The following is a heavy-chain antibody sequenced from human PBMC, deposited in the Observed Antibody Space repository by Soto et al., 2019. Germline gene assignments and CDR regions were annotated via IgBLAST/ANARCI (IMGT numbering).Heavy chain of an antibody. J-gene: IGHJ6*02. V-gene: IGHV3-33*01. CDR2: IWYDGTNK. Sequence: QVQLVESGGGVVQPGRSLRLSCAASGFTFSNYGMHWVRQAPGKGLEWVAVIWYDGTNKYYADSLKGRFIISRDNSKNTLYLQMNSLRAEDTAVYYCARQSTTVTTDYYYYGLDVWGQGTTVNVSS. CDR1: GFTFSNYG. D-gene: IGHD4-17*01. CDR3: ARQSTTVTTDYYYYGLDV.